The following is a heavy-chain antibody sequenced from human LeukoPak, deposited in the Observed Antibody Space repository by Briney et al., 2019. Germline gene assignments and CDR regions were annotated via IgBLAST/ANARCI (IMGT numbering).Heavy chain of an antibody. Sequence: SETLSLTCAVYGGSFSGYYWSWIRQPPGKGLEWIGEINHSGSTNYNPSLKSRVTISVDTSKNQFSLELSSVTAADTAVYYCAAYTIFGVDQYFDYWGQGTLVTVSS. V-gene: IGHV4-34*01. D-gene: IGHD3-3*01. J-gene: IGHJ4*02. CDR1: GGSFSGYY. CDR2: INHSGST. CDR3: AAYTIFGVDQYFDY.